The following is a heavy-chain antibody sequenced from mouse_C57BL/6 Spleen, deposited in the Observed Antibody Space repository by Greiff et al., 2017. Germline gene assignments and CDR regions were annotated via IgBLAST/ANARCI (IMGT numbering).Heavy chain of an antibody. V-gene: IGHV3-1*01. D-gene: IGHD1-1*01. CDR3: ARSYYYGTPYAMDY. J-gene: IGHJ4*01. Sequence: EVQLQESGPGMVKPSQSLSLTCTVTGYSITSGYDWHWIRHFPGNKLEWMGYISYSGSTNYNPSLKSRISITHDTSKNHFFLKLNSVTTEDTATYYCARSYYYGTPYAMDYWGQGTSVTVSS. CDR2: ISYSGST. CDR1: GYSITSGYD.